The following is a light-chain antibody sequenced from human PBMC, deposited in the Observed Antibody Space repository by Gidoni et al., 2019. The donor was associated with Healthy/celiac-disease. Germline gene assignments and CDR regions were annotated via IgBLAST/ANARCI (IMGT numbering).Light chain of an antibody. V-gene: IGKV3-15*01. Sequence: EIVMTQSPGTLSVSPGERATLSCRASQSVSSNLAWYQQKPGQAPRLLIYGASTRATGIPARFSGSGSGTEFTLSISSLQSEDFAVYYCQQYNNWPPWTFXQXTKVEIK. J-gene: IGKJ1*01. CDR2: GAS. CDR1: QSVSSN. CDR3: QQYNNWPPWT.